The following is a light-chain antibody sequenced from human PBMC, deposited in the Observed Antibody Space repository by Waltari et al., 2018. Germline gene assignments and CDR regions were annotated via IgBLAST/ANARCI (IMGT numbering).Light chain of an antibody. CDR2: WAS. V-gene: IGKV4-1*01. Sequence: DIVMTQSPDSLAVSLGERATINCKSSQSGLYPDNNNNYLTWYQQKPGQSPQLLIYWASTRESGVPARFVGSASGTDFTLTISSLQAEDVAVYYCHQHYTTPWTFGQGTQVEL. CDR3: HQHYTTPWT. J-gene: IGKJ1*01. CDR1: QSGLYPDNNNNY.